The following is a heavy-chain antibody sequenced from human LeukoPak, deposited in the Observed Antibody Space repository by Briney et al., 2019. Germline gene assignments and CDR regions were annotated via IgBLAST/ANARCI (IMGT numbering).Heavy chain of an antibody. J-gene: IGHJ6*03. CDR3: ARDGTRTGDSYYYYYMDV. Sequence: GGSLRLSCAASGFTFSSYGMSWVRQAPGKGLEWVSAISGSGGSTYYADSVKGRFTISRDDSKNTLYLQMNSLRAEDTAVYYCARDGTRTGDSYYYYYMDVWGKGTTVTVSS. CDR1: GFTFSSYG. CDR2: ISGSGGST. V-gene: IGHV3-23*01. D-gene: IGHD7-27*01.